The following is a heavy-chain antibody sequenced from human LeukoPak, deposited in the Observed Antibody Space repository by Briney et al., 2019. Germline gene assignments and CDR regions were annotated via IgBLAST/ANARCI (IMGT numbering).Heavy chain of an antibody. CDR1: GGSISSHY. J-gene: IGHJ4*02. CDR3: ARLYYDSSGYPDY. V-gene: IGHV4-59*11. Sequence: SETLSLTCTVSGGSISSHYWSWIRQPPGKGLEWIGYIYYSGSTNYNPSLKSRVTISVETSKNQFSLKLSSVTAADTAVYYCARLYYDSSGYPDYWGQGTLVTVSS. CDR2: IYYSGST. D-gene: IGHD3-22*01.